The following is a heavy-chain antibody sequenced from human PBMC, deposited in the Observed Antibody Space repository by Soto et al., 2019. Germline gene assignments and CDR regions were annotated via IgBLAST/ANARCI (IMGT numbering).Heavy chain of an antibody. J-gene: IGHJ3*01. CDR3: VSFPYPFRLKIGYEDAFDX. D-gene: IGHD5-12*01. CDR1: GDSVSSKSAA. Sequence: PSQTLSLTCAISGDSVSSKSAAWNWIRQSPSRGLEWLGRTYYRSKWYNDYAVSVKSRITINPDTSKNQNTLQLNSVTPEDTAVFYCVSFPYPFRLKIGYEDAFDXWGQGTMVTVSS. CDR2: TYYRSKWYN. V-gene: IGHV6-1*01.